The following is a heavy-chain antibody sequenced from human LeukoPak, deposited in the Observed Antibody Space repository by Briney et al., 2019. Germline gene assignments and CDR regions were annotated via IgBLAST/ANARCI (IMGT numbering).Heavy chain of an antibody. CDR1: GGTFSSYA. D-gene: IGHD4-17*01. J-gene: IGHJ6*04. CDR3: ARDPLNDYGDYYGMDV. CDR2: IIPIFGTA. V-gene: IGHV1-69*01. Sequence: SVKVSCKASGGTFSSYAISWVRQAPGQGLEWMGGIIPIFGTANYAQKFQGRVTITADESTSTAYMELSSLRSEDTAVYYRARDPLNDYGDYYGMDVWGKGTTVTVSS.